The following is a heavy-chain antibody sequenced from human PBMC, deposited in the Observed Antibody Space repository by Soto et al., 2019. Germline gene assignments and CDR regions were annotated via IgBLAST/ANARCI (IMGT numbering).Heavy chain of an antibody. J-gene: IGHJ5*02. CDR1: GGTFSSYT. CDR3: ARGVATSTNWFDP. Sequence: QVQLVQSGAEVKKPGSSVKVSCKASGGTFSSYTISWVRQAPGQGLEWMGRIIPILGIANYAQKFQGRVTITADKSTSTAYMELSSLRYEDTAVYYCARGVATSTNWFDPWGQGTLVTVSS. D-gene: IGHD5-12*01. CDR2: IIPILGIA. V-gene: IGHV1-69*02.